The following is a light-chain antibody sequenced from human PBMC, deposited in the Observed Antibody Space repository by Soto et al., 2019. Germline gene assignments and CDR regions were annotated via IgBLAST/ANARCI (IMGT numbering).Light chain of an antibody. CDR3: QQSHSASFT. V-gene: IGKV1-39*01. J-gene: IGKJ3*01. CDR1: QSISDY. CDR2: AAS. Sequence: DIQMTQSPFSLSASLGDRVTITSRASQSISDYLNWSHQKPGKGPKLLIFAASSLQVGVPSRFSGSGSGTDFAFTISSRQPEDFATYYCQQSHSASFTFGPGTTVDIK.